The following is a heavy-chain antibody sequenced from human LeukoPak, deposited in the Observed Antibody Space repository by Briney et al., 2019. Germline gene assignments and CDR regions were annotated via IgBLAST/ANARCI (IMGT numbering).Heavy chain of an antibody. CDR2: ISGSGGST. J-gene: IGHJ4*02. Sequence: GGSLRLSCAASGFTFSRYAMSWVRQAPGKGLEWVSGISGSGGSTYYADSVKGRFTISRDNSKNTLYLQMNSLRAEDTAVYYCAKAPTQWELLIWGQGTLVTVSS. V-gene: IGHV3-23*01. D-gene: IGHD1-26*01. CDR1: GFTFSRYA. CDR3: AKAPTQWELLI.